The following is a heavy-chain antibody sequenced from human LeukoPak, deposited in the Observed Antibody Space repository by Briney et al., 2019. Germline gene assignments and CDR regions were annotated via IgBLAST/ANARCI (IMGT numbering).Heavy chain of an antibody. V-gene: IGHV1-18*01. Sequence: ASVNVSCKPSGYTFTSYGISWVRQAPGQGLEWLGWISAYNGNTDYAHKLQGRVTMTTDTSTSTAYMELRSLRSDDTAVYYCARKREKAGGYDILTGYLPQYYYYGMDVWGQGTTVTVSS. CDR2: ISAYNGNT. CDR1: GYTFTSYG. CDR3: ARKREKAGGYDILTGYLPQYYYYGMDV. D-gene: IGHD3-9*01. J-gene: IGHJ6*02.